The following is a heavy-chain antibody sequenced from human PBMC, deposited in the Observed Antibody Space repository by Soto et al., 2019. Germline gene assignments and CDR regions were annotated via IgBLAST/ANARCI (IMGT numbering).Heavy chain of an antibody. D-gene: IGHD1-7*01. Sequence: QVQLVQSGAEVKKPGSSVKVSCKASGGTFSSYAISWVRQAPGQGLEWMGGIIPIFDTADYAQKFQGRVTITADESTSTAYMELSSLRSEEPAVYYCASHGITGTWVYYYGMDVWGQGTTVTVSS. CDR3: ASHGITGTWVYYYGMDV. V-gene: IGHV1-69*12. CDR1: GGTFSSYA. J-gene: IGHJ6*02. CDR2: IIPIFDTA.